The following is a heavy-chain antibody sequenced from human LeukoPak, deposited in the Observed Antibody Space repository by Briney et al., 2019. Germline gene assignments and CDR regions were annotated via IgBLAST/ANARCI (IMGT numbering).Heavy chain of an antibody. Sequence: PSETLSLTCTVSGGSISSCNYYWSWIRQPAGKGLEWIGRIYTSGSTNYNPSLKSRVTISVDTSKNQFSLKLSSVTAADTAVYYCASPRPYSSGWYYFDYWGQGTLVTVSS. CDR1: GGSISSCNYY. V-gene: IGHV4-61*02. D-gene: IGHD6-19*01. CDR2: IYTSGST. CDR3: ASPRPYSSGWYYFDY. J-gene: IGHJ4*02.